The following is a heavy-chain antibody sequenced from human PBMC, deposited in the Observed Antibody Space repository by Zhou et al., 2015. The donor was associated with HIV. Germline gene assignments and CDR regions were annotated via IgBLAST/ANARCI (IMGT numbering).Heavy chain of an antibody. CDR1: GVTFSNYA. CDR3: ARDQASWFDP. V-gene: IGHV1-69*06. J-gene: IGHJ5*02. CDR2: IIPVFGTA. Sequence: QVQLVQSGAEVKKPGSSVKVSCKASGVTFSNYAISWVRQAPGQGLEWMGGIIPVFGTANYAPKFQGRVTMTADRSISTAYLELSSLTSDDTAVYYCARDQASWFDPWGQGTLVTVSS.